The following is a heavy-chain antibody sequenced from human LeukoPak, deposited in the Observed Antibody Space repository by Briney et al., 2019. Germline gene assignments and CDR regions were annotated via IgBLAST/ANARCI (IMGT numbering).Heavy chain of an antibody. CDR2: ISGRDSGT. Sequence: GSLRLSCAASGFIISNYAMNWVRQAPGQGLEWVSVISGRDSGTYYADSMKGRFTISRDNSKNTLYLQMNSLRAEDTAVYYCAKEPTYYYDSSSYQPYYFDFWGQGTLVTVSS. CDR1: GFIISNYA. V-gene: IGHV3-23*01. CDR3: AKEPTYYYDSSSYQPYYFDF. J-gene: IGHJ4*02. D-gene: IGHD3-22*01.